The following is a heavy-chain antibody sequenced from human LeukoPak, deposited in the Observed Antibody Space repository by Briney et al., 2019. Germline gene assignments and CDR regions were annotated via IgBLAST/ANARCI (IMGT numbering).Heavy chain of an antibody. Sequence: GGSLRLSCAAPGFSFSSSWMTWVRQAPGKGLEWVAHIKGDGSTNKYVDSVKGRFTISRDNTKNSLFLQLNSLRAEDTAVYYCVRDRGWFHFDLWGQGTLVTVSS. CDR1: GFSFSSSW. D-gene: IGHD3-10*01. V-gene: IGHV3-7*01. J-gene: IGHJ4*02. CDR3: VRDRGWFHFDL. CDR2: IKGDGSTN.